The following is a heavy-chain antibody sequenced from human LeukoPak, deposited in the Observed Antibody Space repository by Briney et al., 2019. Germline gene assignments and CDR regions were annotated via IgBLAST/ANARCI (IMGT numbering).Heavy chain of an antibody. V-gene: IGHV3-23*01. Sequence: GGSLRLSCVASGFSFSNYAMSWVRQAPGKGLEWVSVISGSGGSTYYADSVKGRFTISRDKSKNTLYPQMNSLRAEDTAVYYCAKSRSGYYRFDYWGQGTLVTVSS. CDR3: AKSRSGYYRFDY. CDR2: ISGSGGST. D-gene: IGHD3-3*01. J-gene: IGHJ4*02. CDR1: GFSFSNYA.